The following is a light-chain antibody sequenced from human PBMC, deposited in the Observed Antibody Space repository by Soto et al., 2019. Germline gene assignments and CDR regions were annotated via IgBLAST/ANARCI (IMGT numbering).Light chain of an antibody. V-gene: IGKV1-5*03. J-gene: IGKJ4*01. CDR2: KSS. CDR3: QQYNTYFALS. Sequence: DLQMTQSPSTLSASVGDSVTITCRASQTVSSWVAWYQKKPGQAPKLLIYKSSSLESGVPSRFNGSGSGTEFTLTISGLQPEDFAYYYCQQYNTYFALSFGGGTKVDI. CDR1: QTVSSW.